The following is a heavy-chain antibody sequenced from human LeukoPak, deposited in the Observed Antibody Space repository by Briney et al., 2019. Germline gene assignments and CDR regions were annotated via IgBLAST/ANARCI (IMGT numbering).Heavy chain of an antibody. CDR2: TSYEGNDT. CDR1: GFTLSTFG. V-gene: IGHV3-30*18. J-gene: IGHJ4*02. D-gene: IGHD3-10*01. Sequence: GGSLRLSCAASGFTLSTFGMHWVRQAPGKRLEWVAVTSYEGNDTYYADSVRGRFTVSRDNSKNTLYLQVNSLRAEDTAVYYCAKHPYCYGSGSYVGDWGQGTLVTVSS. CDR3: AKHPYCYGSGSYVGD.